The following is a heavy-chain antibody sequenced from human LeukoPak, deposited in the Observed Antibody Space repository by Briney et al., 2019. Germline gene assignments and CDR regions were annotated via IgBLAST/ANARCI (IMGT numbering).Heavy chain of an antibody. V-gene: IGHV1-8*01. CDR2: MNTNRGNT. D-gene: IGHD3-3*01. CDR1: GYTFTSYD. J-gene: IGHJ6*03. Sequence: ASVKVSCKASGYTFTSYDINWVRQATAQGLEWVGWMNTNRGNTGYAQKFRGRVTMTRNTSISTAYMELSSLRSEDTAVYYCARRVEYYDFWSGYYTEGNYYYYMDVWGKGTTVTVSS. CDR3: ARRVEYYDFWSGYYTEGNYYYYMDV.